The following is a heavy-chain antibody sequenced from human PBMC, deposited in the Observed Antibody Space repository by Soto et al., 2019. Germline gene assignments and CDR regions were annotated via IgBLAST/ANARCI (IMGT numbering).Heavy chain of an antibody. D-gene: IGHD2-21*01. CDR1: GYTFTGYY. J-gene: IGHJ4*02. CDR2: INPNSGGT. Sequence: ASVKVSCKASGYTFTGYYMHWVRQAPGQGLEWMGWINPNSGGTNYAQKFRGRVTMTRDTSISTAYMELNSLRAEDTAVYYCAKGHDWYFDYWGQGTLVTVSS. CDR3: AKGHDWYFDY. V-gene: IGHV1-2*02.